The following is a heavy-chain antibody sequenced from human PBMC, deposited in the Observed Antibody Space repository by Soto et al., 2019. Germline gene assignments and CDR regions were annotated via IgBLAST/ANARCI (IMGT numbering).Heavy chain of an antibody. D-gene: IGHD6-19*01. V-gene: IGHV3-23*01. CDR1: GFTFSSYA. Sequence: PGGSLRLSCAASGFTFSSYAMSWVRQAPGKGLEWVSAISGSGGSTYYADSVKGRFTISRDNSKNTLYLQMNSLRAEDTAVYYCAKDSDRYSSGWYLWDYSHIWRQGTMVTV. J-gene: IGHJ3*02. CDR2: ISGSGGST. CDR3: AKDSDRYSSGWYLWDYSHI.